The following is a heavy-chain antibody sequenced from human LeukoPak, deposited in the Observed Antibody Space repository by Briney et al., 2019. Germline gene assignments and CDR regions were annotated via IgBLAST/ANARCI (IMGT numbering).Heavy chain of an antibody. D-gene: IGHD4-17*01. CDR1: GYTFTSYG. V-gene: IGHV1-18*01. CDR2: ISAYNGNT. J-gene: IGHJ5*02. CDR3: ARDLEDYGDSTEGP. Sequence: ASVKVSCKASGYTFTSYGISWVRQAPGQGLEWMGWISAYNGNTNYAQKLQGRVTMTTDTSTSTACMELRSLRSDDTAVYYCARDLEDYGDSTEGPWGQGTLVTVSS.